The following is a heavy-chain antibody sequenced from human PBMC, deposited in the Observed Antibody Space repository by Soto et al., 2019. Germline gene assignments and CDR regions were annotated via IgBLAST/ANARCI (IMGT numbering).Heavy chain of an antibody. CDR1: GFTFDDYA. J-gene: IGHJ3*02. CDR3: AKDTSGWLDAFDI. CDR2: ISWNSGSI. D-gene: IGHD6-19*01. V-gene: IGHV3-9*01. Sequence: VQLVESGGGLVQPGRSLRLSCAASGFTFDDYAMHWVRQAPGKGLEWVSGISWNSGSIGYADSVKGRFTISRDNAKNSLYLQMNSLRAEDTALYYCAKDTSGWLDAFDIWGQGTMVTVSS.